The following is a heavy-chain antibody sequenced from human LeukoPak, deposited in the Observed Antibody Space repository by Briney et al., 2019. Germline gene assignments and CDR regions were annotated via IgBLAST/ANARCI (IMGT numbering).Heavy chain of an antibody. Sequence: SGGSLTLSCAASGFTFSNYDMHWVRQAPGKGLEWVSVISGDGGRTYYADSVKGRFTISRDNSKNSLYLQMNSLRTDDTALCYCAKETTMAQSYYSYGLDVWVQGTTVTVSS. CDR2: ISGDGGRT. V-gene: IGHV3-43*02. D-gene: IGHD5-18*01. J-gene: IGHJ6*02. CDR1: GFTFSNYD. CDR3: AKETTMAQSYYSYGLDV.